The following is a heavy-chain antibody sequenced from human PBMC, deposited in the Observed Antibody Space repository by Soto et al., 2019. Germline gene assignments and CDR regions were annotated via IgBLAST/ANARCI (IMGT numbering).Heavy chain of an antibody. Sequence: QLQLQESGLGLVKPSETLSLTCTVSGGSISSSSYYWGWIRQPPGKGLEWIGSIYYSGSTYYNPSLKSRVTISVDTSKNQFSLKLSSVTAADTAVYYCARRDSSGPDYWGQGTLVTVSS. D-gene: IGHD3-22*01. CDR2: IYYSGST. V-gene: IGHV4-39*01. CDR1: GGSISSSSYY. J-gene: IGHJ4*02. CDR3: ARRDSSGPDY.